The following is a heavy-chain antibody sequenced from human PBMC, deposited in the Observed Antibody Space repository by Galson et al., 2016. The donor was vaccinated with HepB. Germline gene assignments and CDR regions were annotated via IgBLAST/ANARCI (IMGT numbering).Heavy chain of an antibody. V-gene: IGHV1-3*01. D-gene: IGHD3-10*01. Sequence: SVKVSCKASGYTFTPYSMHWVRQAPGQGLEWMAWINPSNGNTKYSETLQGRVTITRDTSASTAYMQLSSLRSEDTAVYYCARGDYYGSGTLEDWGQGTLVTVSS. J-gene: IGHJ4*02. CDR3: ARGDYYGSGTLED. CDR2: INPSNGNT. CDR1: GYTFTPYS.